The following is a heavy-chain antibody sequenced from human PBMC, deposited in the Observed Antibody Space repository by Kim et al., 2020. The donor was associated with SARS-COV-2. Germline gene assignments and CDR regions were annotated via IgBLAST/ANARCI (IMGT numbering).Heavy chain of an antibody. V-gene: IGHV3-48*02. CDR2: ISSSSSII. J-gene: IGHJ3*02. CDR1: GFTFSTYS. Sequence: GGSLRLSCAASGFTFSTYSMNWVRQAPGKGLEWVSYISSSSSIIDYADSVKGRFTISRDNAKNSLYLQMNSLRDEDTAVYYCVRDVAYAFDIWGQGTMVTVSS. CDR3: VRDVAYAFDI. D-gene: IGHD2-15*01.